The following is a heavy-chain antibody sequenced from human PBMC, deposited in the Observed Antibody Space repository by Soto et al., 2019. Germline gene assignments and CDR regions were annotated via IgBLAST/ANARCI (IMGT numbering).Heavy chain of an antibody. Sequence: EVQLLESGGGLVQPGGSLRLSCAASGFTFSSYAMSWVRQAPGKGLEWVSAISGSGGSTYYADSVKGRFTISRANSKHTLYLQMNSLRAEYTAVYYCAKDRSTYYLVPPFDPWGQGALVTVSS. CDR3: AKDRSTYYLVPPFDP. V-gene: IGHV3-23*01. CDR2: ISGSGGST. J-gene: IGHJ5*02. CDR1: GFTFSSYA. D-gene: IGHD3-10*01.